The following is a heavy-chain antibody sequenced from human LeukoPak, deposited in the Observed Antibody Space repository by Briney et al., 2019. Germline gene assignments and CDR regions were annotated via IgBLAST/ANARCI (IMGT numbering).Heavy chain of an antibody. J-gene: IGHJ4*02. Sequence: GESLKISCKGSGYSFTNYWITWVRQMPGKGLEWLGRIDPTDSYTNYSPSFKGHVTISADKSISTAYLQWRSLKTSDTAMYYCARHYGSGSPLDHWGQGTLVTVSS. CDR1: GYSFTNYW. D-gene: IGHD3-10*01. V-gene: IGHV5-10-1*01. CDR3: ARHYGSGSPLDH. CDR2: IDPTDSYT.